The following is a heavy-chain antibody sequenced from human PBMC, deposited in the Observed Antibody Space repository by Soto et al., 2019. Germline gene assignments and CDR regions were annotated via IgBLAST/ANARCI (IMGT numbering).Heavy chain of an antibody. V-gene: IGHV4-59*08. CDR3: ARHMTYYENWTLDH. CDR1: GGSISGYK. D-gene: IGHD3-3*01. Sequence: QVQLQESGPGLVKPSATLSLTRTVSGGSISGYKWSWIRQPPGKGLEWMGYIYYSGTTNYNPSLTSRVARAVDTSNSQCSLKLNSVTAADTAVYYCARHMTYYENWTLDHWGRGTLVTVAS. CDR2: IYYSGTT. J-gene: IGHJ4*02.